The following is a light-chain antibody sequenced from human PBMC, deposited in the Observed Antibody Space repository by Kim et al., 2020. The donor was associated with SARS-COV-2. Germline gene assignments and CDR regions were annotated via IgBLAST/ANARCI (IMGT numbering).Light chain of an antibody. CDR1: QSVGSN. J-gene: IGKJ1*01. CDR2: AAS. CDR3: QNYDYSPPWT. V-gene: IGKV3-15*01. Sequence: IGLTQSPATLSVSPGKSATLSCRASQSVGSNLAWYQQRPGQTPRLILYAASTRATGVPARFSGTGSGTKFTITISSLQPEDFALYYCQNYDYSPPWTFGRGTKVDIK.